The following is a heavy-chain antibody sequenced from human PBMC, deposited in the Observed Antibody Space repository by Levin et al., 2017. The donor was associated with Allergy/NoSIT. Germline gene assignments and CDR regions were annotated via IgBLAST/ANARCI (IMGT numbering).Heavy chain of an antibody. CDR1: GDIFASHSVG. V-gene: IGHV6-1*01. CDR2: TKFRSQWSS. Sequence: RSSETLSLTCAISGDIFASHSVGWNWIRLSPSRGLEWLGRTKFRSQWSSDYAQSVKSRITITPDTSKSQFSLQLNSVTHEDTAVYYCARDLGISVGFDIWGQGTLVTVSS. CDR3: ARDLGISVGFDI. J-gene: IGHJ3*02. D-gene: IGHD7-27*01.